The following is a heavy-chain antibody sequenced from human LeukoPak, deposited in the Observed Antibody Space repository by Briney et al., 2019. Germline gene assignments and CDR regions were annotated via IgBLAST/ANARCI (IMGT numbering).Heavy chain of an antibody. CDR3: AREVGTSRAGLAWFEL. J-gene: IGHJ3*01. V-gene: IGHV3-30*03. CDR2: VSYDGTNK. Sequence: GRSLRLSCAASGFTFSSYGMHWVRQAPGKGLGWVAVVSYDGTNKFYADSVKGRFTISRDGSKNTLYLQMNSLGVEDTAVYYCAREVGTSRAGLAWFELWGQGTMVTVSS. CDR1: GFTFSSYG. D-gene: IGHD4/OR15-4a*01.